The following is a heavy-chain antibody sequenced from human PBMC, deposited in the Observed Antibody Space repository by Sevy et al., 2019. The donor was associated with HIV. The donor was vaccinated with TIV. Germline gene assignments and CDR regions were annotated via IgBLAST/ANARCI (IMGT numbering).Heavy chain of an antibody. V-gene: IGHV3-30*03. CDR1: GFIFKNYG. CDR3: ARDPTVTTPGGMDV. J-gene: IGHJ6*02. Sequence: GESLKISCAVSGFIFKNYGMHWVRQAPGKGLEWVALISNDGSDKSYADSVKGRLTISRDNAKNTLYLQMNSLRAEDTAVYYCARDPTVTTPGGMDVWGQGTTVTVSS. CDR2: ISNDGSDK. D-gene: IGHD4-4*01.